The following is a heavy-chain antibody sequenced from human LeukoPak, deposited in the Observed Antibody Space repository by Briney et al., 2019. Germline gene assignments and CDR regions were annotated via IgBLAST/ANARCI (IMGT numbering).Heavy chain of an antibody. CDR2: IYYSGST. V-gene: IGHV4-59*01. Sequence: SETLSLTCTVSGGSISSYYWSWIRQPPGKGLEWIGYIYYSGSTNYNPSLKSRVTISVDTSKNQFSLKLSSVTAADTAVYYCARATNDFWSGYYTHFDYWGQGTLVTASS. CDR1: GGSISSYY. J-gene: IGHJ4*02. D-gene: IGHD3-3*01. CDR3: ARATNDFWSGYYTHFDY.